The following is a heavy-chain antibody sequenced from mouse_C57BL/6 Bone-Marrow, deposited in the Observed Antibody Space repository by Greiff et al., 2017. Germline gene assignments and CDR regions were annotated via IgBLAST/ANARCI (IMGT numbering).Heavy chain of an antibody. V-gene: IGHV1-76*01. CDR2: IYPGSGNT. CDR1: GYTFTDYY. J-gene: IGHJ1*03. CDR3: ARGGRVYYGSSYGYFDV. D-gene: IGHD1-1*01. Sequence: VKLMESGAELVRPGASVKLSCKASGYTFTDYYINWVKQRPGQGLEWIARIYPGSGNTYYNEKFKGKATLTAEKSSSTAYMQLSSLTSEDSAVYFCARGGRVYYGSSYGYFDVWGTGTTVTVSS.